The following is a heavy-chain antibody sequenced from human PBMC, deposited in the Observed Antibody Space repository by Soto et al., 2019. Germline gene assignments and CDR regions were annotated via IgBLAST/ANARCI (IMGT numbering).Heavy chain of an antibody. V-gene: IGHV1-8*01. CDR3: ARGDCTSTSCYFERAINDY. CDR1: GYTFTSYD. Sequence: ASVKVSCKASGYTFTSYDINWVRQATGQGLEWMGWMNPNSGNTGYTQKFQGRVTMTRNTSVSTAYMELTSLRSEDTAVYYCARGDCTSTSCYFERAINDYWGQGTLVTVSS. CDR2: MNPNSGNT. J-gene: IGHJ4*02. D-gene: IGHD2-2*01.